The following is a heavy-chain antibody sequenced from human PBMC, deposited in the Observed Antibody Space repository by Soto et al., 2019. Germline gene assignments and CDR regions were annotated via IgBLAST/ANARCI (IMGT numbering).Heavy chain of an antibody. CDR1: EFSFSSYA. Sequence: EVQLMESGGGLVQPGGSLRLSCAASEFSFSSYALNWVRQAPGKGLEWVSAISATGTTTYYADPVKGRFTISRDNSKRTLFLQMDSLSPEDTAVYYCATSSSPFDYWGQGTLVTVSS. V-gene: IGHV3-23*01. CDR2: ISATGTTT. D-gene: IGHD6-13*01. J-gene: IGHJ4*02. CDR3: ATSSSPFDY.